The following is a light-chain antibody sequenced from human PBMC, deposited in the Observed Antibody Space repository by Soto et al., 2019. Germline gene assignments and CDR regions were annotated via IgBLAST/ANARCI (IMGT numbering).Light chain of an antibody. V-gene: IGLV2-8*01. CDR3: SSYAGRNNLV. Sequence: QSALTQPPSASGSPGQSVTISCTGTSSDVGGYNYVSWYQQHPGKAPKLVIYEVSKRPSGVPDRFSGSNSGNTASLTVSGLQAEDEADYYCSSYAGRNNLVFGGGTKLTVL. CDR2: EVS. J-gene: IGLJ2*01. CDR1: SSDVGGYNY.